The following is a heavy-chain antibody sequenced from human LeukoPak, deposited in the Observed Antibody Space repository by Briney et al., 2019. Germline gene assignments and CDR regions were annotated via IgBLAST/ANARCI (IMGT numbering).Heavy chain of an antibody. CDR1: GGTFSSYT. D-gene: IGHD3-3*01. J-gene: IGHJ5*02. Sequence: SVKVSCKASGGTFSSYTISWVRQAPGQGLEWMGGIIPIFGTANYAQKFQGRVAITADESTSTAYMELSSLRSEDTAVYYCARGPYYDFWSGYYTWFDPWGQGTLVTVSS. V-gene: IGHV1-69*13. CDR2: IIPIFGTA. CDR3: ARGPYYDFWSGYYTWFDP.